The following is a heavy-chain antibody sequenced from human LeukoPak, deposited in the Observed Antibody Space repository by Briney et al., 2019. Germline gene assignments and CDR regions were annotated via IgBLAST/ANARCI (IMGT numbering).Heavy chain of an antibody. Sequence: SETLSLTCTVSGGSISSYYWSWIRQPAGKGLEWIGRIYTSGSTNYNPSLKSRVTMSVDTSKNQFSLKLSFVTAADTAVYYCARSSSYGPYFDYWGQGTLVTVSS. CDR3: ARSSSYGPYFDY. J-gene: IGHJ4*02. CDR1: GGSISSYY. V-gene: IGHV4-4*07. CDR2: IYTSGST. D-gene: IGHD5-18*01.